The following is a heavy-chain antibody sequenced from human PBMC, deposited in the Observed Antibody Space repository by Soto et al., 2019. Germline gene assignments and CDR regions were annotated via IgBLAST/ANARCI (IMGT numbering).Heavy chain of an antibody. Sequence: SETLSPTCTVSGAALSSGGYFYTWVRQPPGKGLEWLGNIYYSGRTNYNPSLKSRVTISLDKSRSQFSLKVRSVTAADTAVYYCTREQADDNCLDPCGQGTMVTVSS. CDR1: GAALSSGGYF. V-gene: IGHV4-61*08. CDR3: TREQADDNCLDP. CDR2: IYYSGRT. J-gene: IGHJ5*02.